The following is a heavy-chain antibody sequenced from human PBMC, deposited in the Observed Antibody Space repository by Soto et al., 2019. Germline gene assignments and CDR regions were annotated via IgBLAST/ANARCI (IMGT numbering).Heavy chain of an antibody. Sequence: ASLQVSCKSPAVTFTSYFMHWVRPAHGHGLEWIGVINPNGGSTKFAQTFQGRVTMTRDTSISTAYMELSRLRSDDTAVYYCARVYCTNGVCYEGFGYWGQGTLVTVS. CDR3: ARVYCTNGVCYEGFGY. V-gene: IGHV1-2*02. D-gene: IGHD2-8*01. CDR2: INPNGGST. CDR1: AVTFTSYF. J-gene: IGHJ4*02.